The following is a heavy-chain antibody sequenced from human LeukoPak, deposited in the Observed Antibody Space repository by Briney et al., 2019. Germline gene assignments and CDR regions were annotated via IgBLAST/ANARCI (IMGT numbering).Heavy chain of an antibody. CDR3: ASAYCGGDCYDSLLPD. D-gene: IGHD2-21*02. J-gene: IGHJ1*01. CDR1: GVSVGSGGYS. V-gene: IGHV4-30-2*01. Sequence: SETLSLTCAVSGVSVGSGGYSWSWIRLPPGKGLEWIGYIYHSGSSYYNPSLKSRVTIPMDRSKNQISLRLTSVTAADTAVYYCASAYCGGDCYDSLLPDWGQGARVIVSS. CDR2: IYHSGSS.